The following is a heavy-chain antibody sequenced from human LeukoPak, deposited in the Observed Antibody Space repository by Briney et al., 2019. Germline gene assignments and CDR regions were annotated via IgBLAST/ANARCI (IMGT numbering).Heavy chain of an antibody. CDR2: ISGSGGST. Sequence: GGSLRLSCAASGFTFSSYAMSWVRQAPGKGLEWVSAISGSGGSTYYADSVKGRFTISRDNSKNTLYLQMNSLRAEDTAVYYCAKDGALSSIPYCGGDCYSWGQGTLVTVSS. CDR1: GFTFSSYA. V-gene: IGHV3-23*01. D-gene: IGHD2-21*02. CDR3: AKDGALSSIPYCGGDCYS. J-gene: IGHJ4*02.